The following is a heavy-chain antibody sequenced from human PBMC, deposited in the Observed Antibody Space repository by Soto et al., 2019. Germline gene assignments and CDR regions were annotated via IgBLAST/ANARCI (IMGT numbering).Heavy chain of an antibody. CDR2: IKSKSDGGTT. Sequence: GGSLRLSCAASGLPLSNAWMNWARQAPGKGLEWVGRIKSKSDGGTTDYAAPVRGRFTISRDDSKNTRYLQMNSLKTEDTAVYYCATDPWVKASYYESIGYSWQDVWGQGTTVTVSS. CDR1: GLPLSNAW. D-gene: IGHD3-22*01. J-gene: IGHJ6*02. CDR3: ATDPWVKASYYESIGYSWQDV. V-gene: IGHV3-15*07.